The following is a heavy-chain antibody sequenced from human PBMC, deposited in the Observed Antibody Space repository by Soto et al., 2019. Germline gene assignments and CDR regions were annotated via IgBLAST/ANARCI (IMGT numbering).Heavy chain of an antibody. Sequence: PGGSLRLSCAASGFTFSNAWMSWVRQAPGKGLEWVGRIKSKTDGGTTDYAAPVKGRFTISRDDSKNTLYLQMNSLKTEDTAVYYCTTDLYDILTGRTDAFDIWGQGTMVTV. V-gene: IGHV3-15*01. CDR3: TTDLYDILTGRTDAFDI. CDR1: GFTFSNAW. CDR2: IKSKTDGGTT. J-gene: IGHJ3*02. D-gene: IGHD3-9*01.